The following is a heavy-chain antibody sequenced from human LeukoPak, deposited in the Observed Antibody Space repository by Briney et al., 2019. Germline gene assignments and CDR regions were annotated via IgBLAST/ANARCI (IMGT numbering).Heavy chain of an antibody. Sequence: SVTLSFNCAVYGGTFSGSYWRWIRQPPGQGPEWTGEINHSGSNNYEPSLESRLTISLDTSKNQFSLKLSSVTAADTAVYYCANSIDFDYGAYYFDYWGQGALVTISS. V-gene: IGHV4-34*08. J-gene: IGHJ4*02. CDR3: ANSIDFDYGAYYFDY. D-gene: IGHD4-17*01. CDR2: INHSGSN. CDR1: GGTFSGSY.